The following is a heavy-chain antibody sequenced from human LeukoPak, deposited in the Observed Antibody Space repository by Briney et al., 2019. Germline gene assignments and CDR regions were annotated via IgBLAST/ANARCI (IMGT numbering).Heavy chain of an antibody. Sequence: GGSLRLSCAASGLSFSYYWMSWVRQAPGKGLEWVANIKQDGSEKYYVDSVKGRFTISRDSAKISLFLQMNSLRAEDTAVYYCARGAYNWNDHYYFDYWGQGTLVTVSS. J-gene: IGHJ4*02. V-gene: IGHV3-7*01. D-gene: IGHD1-1*01. CDR1: GLSFSYYW. CDR3: ARGAYNWNDHYYFDY. CDR2: IKQDGSEK.